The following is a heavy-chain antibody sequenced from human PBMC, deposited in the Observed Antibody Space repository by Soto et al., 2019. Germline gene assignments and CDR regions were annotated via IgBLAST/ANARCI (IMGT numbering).Heavy chain of an antibody. CDR2: IGTAGDT. CDR3: AKSQEIGTHFFDS. D-gene: IGHD6-13*01. V-gene: IGHV3-13*01. Sequence: GGSLRLSCEASGFTFSGFDMHWVLQPTGKGLEWVSSIGTAGDTYYAVSVKGRFTISRDNAKNSLSLQMNSLRAGDMAVYFCAKSQEIGTHFFDSWGQGIQVTVSS. J-gene: IGHJ4*02. CDR1: GFTFSGFD.